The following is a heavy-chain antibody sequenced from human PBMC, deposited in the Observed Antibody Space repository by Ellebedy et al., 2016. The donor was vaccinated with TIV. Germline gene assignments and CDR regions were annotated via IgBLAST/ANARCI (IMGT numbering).Heavy chain of an antibody. D-gene: IGHD7-27*01. CDR3: AKVNWGSQEGENC. CDR1: GFTFSSYW. Sequence: GESLKISCAVSGFTFSSYWMQWVRQAPGKGLEWVSAFPYRGGSPFYADSVKGRFTISRDNSMTTLFLQMNNLRVEDTAVYYCAKVNWGSQEGENCWGQGTLVSVSS. V-gene: IGHV3-23*01. J-gene: IGHJ4*02. CDR2: FPYRGGSP.